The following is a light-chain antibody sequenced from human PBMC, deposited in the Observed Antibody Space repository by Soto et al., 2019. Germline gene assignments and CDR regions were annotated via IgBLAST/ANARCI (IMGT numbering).Light chain of an antibody. J-gene: IGLJ2*01. CDR1: SGHSSYA. CDR2: LNSAGSH. CDR3: QTWGTGIQV. V-gene: IGLV4-69*01. Sequence: QLVLTQSPSASASLGASVKLTCTLSSGHSSYAIAWHQQHPEKGPRYLMKLNSAGSHSKGDGLPDRFSGSSSGAERYLTISSLPSEDEADYYCQTWGTGIQVFGGGTKLTVL.